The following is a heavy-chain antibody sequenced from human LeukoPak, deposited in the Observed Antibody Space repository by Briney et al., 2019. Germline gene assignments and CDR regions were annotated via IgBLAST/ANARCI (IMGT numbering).Heavy chain of an antibody. CDR3: ASFYYESSGNYYVPFDY. CDR1: GGSISSSSYY. CDR2: IYYSGST. J-gene: IGHJ4*02. D-gene: IGHD3-22*01. Sequence: SETLSLTCTVSGGSISSSSYYWGWIRQPPGKGLEWIGTIYYSGSTYYNPPLKSRVTISLDTSKNQFSLWLSSVTAADTAVYYCASFYYESSGNYYVPFDYWGQGTLVTVSS. V-gene: IGHV4-39*01.